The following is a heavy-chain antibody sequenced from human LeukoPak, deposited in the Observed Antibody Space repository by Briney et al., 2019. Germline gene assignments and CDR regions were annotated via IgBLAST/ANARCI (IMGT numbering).Heavy chain of an antibody. J-gene: IGHJ4*02. CDR3: ARELFYTSGSKSNRVDY. Sequence: ASVKVSCKASGYTFTGYYIHWVRQAPGQGLEWMGWINPDSGGTNSAQMFQDRVTMTRDTSISTAYMELSRLRSDDTAVYYCARELFYTSGSKSNRVDYWGQGTLVTVSP. D-gene: IGHD1-26*01. CDR1: GYTFTGYY. V-gene: IGHV1-2*02. CDR2: INPDSGGT.